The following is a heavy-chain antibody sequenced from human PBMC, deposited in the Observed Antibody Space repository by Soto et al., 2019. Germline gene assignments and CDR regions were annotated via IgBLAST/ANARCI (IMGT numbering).Heavy chain of an antibody. J-gene: IGHJ4*02. CDR3: ATDRGGGGY. D-gene: IGHD3-10*01. CDR2: IYSGGYT. Sequence: EVQLVESGGGLIQPGGSLRLSCAVSGFTVSNNYMSWVRQAPGKGLEGVSVIYSGGYTAYGDSVKGRFTISRDNSKNTLYLKMNALGAAAPAGFSCATDRGGGGYWGQGTLVTVSS. CDR1: GFTVSNNY. V-gene: IGHV3-53*01.